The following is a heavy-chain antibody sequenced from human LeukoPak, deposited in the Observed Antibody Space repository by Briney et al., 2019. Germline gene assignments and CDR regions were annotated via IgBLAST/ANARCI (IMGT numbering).Heavy chain of an antibody. CDR3: ARVGYDYVWGSYPDYMDV. V-gene: IGHV3-21*01. J-gene: IGHJ6*03. Sequence: GGSLRLSCAASGFTFSSYSMNWVRQAPGKGLEWVSSISSSSSYIYYADSVKGRFTISRDNAKNSLYLQMNSLRAEDTAVYYCARVGYDYVWGSYPDYMDVWGKGTTVTVSS. CDR2: ISSSSSYI. CDR1: GFTFSSYS. D-gene: IGHD3-16*02.